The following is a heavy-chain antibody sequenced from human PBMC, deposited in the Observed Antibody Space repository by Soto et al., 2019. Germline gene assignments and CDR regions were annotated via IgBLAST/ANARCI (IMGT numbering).Heavy chain of an antibody. D-gene: IGHD3-22*01. CDR1: GGSISSGAYS. Sequence: SETLSLTCAVSGGSISSGAYSWSWIRQPPGKGLEWIGFISHSGIADYNPSLKSRVTISVDVSKNQFSLRLSSVTAADTAMYYCARCMRSSGYLRSFDIPGQATIVTVSS. CDR2: ISHSGIA. V-gene: IGHV4-30-2*01. CDR3: ARCMRSSGYLRSFDI. J-gene: IGHJ3*02.